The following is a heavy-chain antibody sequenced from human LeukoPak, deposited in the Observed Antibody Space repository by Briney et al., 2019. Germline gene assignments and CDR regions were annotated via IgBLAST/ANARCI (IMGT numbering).Heavy chain of an antibody. D-gene: IGHD6-13*01. CDR3: ARCDSSSWYGIDY. CDR2: ISSSGSTI. J-gene: IGHJ4*02. Sequence: PGGSLRLSCAVSGFTFSSYEMNWVRQAPGKGLEWVSYISSSGSTIYYADSVKGRFTISRDNSRNTMDLQMNSLRAEDTAVYYCARCDSSSWYGIDYWGQGTLVTVSS. V-gene: IGHV3-48*03. CDR1: GFTFSSYE.